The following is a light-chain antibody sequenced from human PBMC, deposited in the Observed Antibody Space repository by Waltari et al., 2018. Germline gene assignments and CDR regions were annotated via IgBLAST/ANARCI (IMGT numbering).Light chain of an antibody. J-gene: IGKJ2*01. V-gene: IGKV1-5*03. Sequence: DIQMTQSPSTLSASVGDRVTITCRASQSISSWLAWYQVRPGKAPKLLIQKASYLQSGVPSRFSGSESGTTEFTLSISSLQPDDFATYYCQHYSSAPYTFGHGTKLEIK. CDR3: QHYSSAPYT. CDR2: KAS. CDR1: QSISSW.